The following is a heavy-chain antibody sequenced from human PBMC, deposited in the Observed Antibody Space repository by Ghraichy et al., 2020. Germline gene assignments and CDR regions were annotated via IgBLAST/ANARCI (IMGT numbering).Heavy chain of an antibody. CDR1: AFTFSSHW. Sequence: GSLRLSCVASAFTFSSHWMHLVRQPPGKGLEWVANIRQDGSEKYYVDSVKGRFTISRDNAKNSLFLQMNSLRAEDTAVYYCATFSSGWWGQGTLVTVSS. D-gene: IGHD6-19*01. V-gene: IGHV3-7*01. J-gene: IGHJ4*02. CDR3: ATFSSGW. CDR2: IRQDGSEK.